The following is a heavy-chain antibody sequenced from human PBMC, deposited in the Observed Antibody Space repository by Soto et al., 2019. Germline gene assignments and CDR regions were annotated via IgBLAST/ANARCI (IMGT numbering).Heavy chain of an antibody. D-gene: IGHD6-13*01. CDR3: ARSIAAAGRYYGMDV. CDR2: IWYDGSNK. J-gene: IGHJ6*02. Sequence: LRLSCAASGFTFSSYGMHWVRQAPGKGLEWVAVIWYDGSNKYYADSVKGRFTISRDNSKNTLYLQMNSLRAEDTAVYYCARSIAAAGRYYGMDVWGQGTTVTVSS. CDR1: GFTFSSYG. V-gene: IGHV3-33*01.